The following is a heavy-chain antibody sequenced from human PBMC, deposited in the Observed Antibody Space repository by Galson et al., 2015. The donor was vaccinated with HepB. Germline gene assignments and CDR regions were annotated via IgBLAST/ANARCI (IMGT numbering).Heavy chain of an antibody. CDR2: ISYDGINK. D-gene: IGHD5-24*01. V-gene: IGHV3-30-3*02. CDR1: GFTFSNYA. CDR3: ASLETRGMTTTPFDY. J-gene: IGHJ4*02. Sequence: SLRLSCAASGFTFSNYAFHWVRQAPGKGLEWVALISYDGINKYYADSLKGRFTISRDKSKNTLFLQMNNMRGEDTALYYCASLETRGMTTTPFDYWGQGTLVTVSS.